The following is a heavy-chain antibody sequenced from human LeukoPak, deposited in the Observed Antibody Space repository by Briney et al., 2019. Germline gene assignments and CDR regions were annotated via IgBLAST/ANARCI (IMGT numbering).Heavy chain of an antibody. CDR3: ARWGSPKYYYYYRDV. J-gene: IGHJ6*03. CDR1: GYTFTSYG. CDR2: ISAYNGNT. D-gene: IGHD1-26*01. Sequence: ASVKVSCKASGYTFTSYGISWVRQAPGQGLEWMGWISAYNGNTNYAQKLQGRVTMTTDTSTSTAYMELRSLRSDDTAVYYCARWGSPKYYYYYRDVGAKGPRSPSP. V-gene: IGHV1-18*01.